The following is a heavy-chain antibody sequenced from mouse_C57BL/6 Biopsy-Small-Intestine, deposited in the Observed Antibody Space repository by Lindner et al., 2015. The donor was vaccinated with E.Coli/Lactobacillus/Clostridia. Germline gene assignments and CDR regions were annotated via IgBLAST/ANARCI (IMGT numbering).Heavy chain of an antibody. V-gene: IGHV9-3*02. CDR3: ARGELGDGDAFDI. D-gene: IGHD4-1*01. CDR2: INTNTREP. Sequence: VKVSCKASGYTFTSYAMNWVRQAPGQGLEWMGWINTNTREPNVSPRASQVRFVFSLDTSVSTAYLQISSLKAEDTAVYYCARGELGDGDAFDIWGQGTMVTVSS. CDR1: GYTFTSYA. J-gene: IGHJ3*01.